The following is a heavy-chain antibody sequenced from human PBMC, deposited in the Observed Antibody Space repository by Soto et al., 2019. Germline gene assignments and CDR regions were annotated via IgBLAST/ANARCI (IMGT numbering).Heavy chain of an antibody. Sequence: SETLSLTCTVSGGSISSYYWSWIRQPPGKGLEWIGYIYYSGSTNYNPSLKSRVTISVDTSKNQFSLKLSSVTAADTAVYYCARHISSGWPTDWHYWGQGTLVTVSS. CDR2: IYYSGST. CDR1: GGSISSYY. D-gene: IGHD6-19*01. J-gene: IGHJ4*02. CDR3: ARHISSGWPTDWHY. V-gene: IGHV4-59*08.